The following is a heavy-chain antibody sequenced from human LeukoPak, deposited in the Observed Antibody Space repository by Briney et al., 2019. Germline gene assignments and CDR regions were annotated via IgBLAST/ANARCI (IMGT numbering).Heavy chain of an antibody. Sequence: GESLKISCAASGFAFSSYAMSWVRQAPGKGLEWVSVTSGSGGNPYYADSVKGRFTISRDNSKNTVYLHMNSLRAEDTALYYCGKETGIILVRGAVDYRGQGTLVTVSS. CDR2: TSGSGGNP. D-gene: IGHD3-10*01. CDR3: GKETGIILVRGAVDY. J-gene: IGHJ4*02. V-gene: IGHV3-23*01. CDR1: GFAFSSYA.